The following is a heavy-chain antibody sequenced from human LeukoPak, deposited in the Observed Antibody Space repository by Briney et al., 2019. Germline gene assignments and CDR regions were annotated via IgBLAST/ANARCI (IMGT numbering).Heavy chain of an antibody. D-gene: IGHD2-21*02. V-gene: IGHV1-69*05. CDR3: ARVGGGHRGYCGGDCYPLYYYYMDV. J-gene: IGHJ6*03. CDR2: IIPIFGTA. Sequence: ASVKVSCKASGGTLSSYAISWVRPAPGQGLEWMGGIIPIFGTANYAQKFQGRVTITTDESTSTDYMELSSLRSEDTAVYYCARVGGGHRGYCGGDCYPLYYYYMDVWGKGTTVTVSS. CDR1: GGTLSSYA.